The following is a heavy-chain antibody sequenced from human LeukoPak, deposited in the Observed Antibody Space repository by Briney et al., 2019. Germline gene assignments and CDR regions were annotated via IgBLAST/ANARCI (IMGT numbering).Heavy chain of an antibody. Sequence: GSLRLSCAASGFTFSDAWMSWVRQPPGRGLEWIGEIYHSGSTNYNPSLKSRVTISVDKSKNQFSLKLSSVTAADTAVYYCAIHPPWHWFDPWGQGTLVTVSS. CDR2: IYHSGST. CDR3: AIHPPWHWFDP. V-gene: IGHV4-4*02. J-gene: IGHJ5*02. CDR1: GFTFSDAW.